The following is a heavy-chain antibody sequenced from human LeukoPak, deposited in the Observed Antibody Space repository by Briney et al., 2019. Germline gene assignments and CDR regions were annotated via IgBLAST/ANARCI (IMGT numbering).Heavy chain of an antibody. Sequence: SETLSLTCAVYGGSFSGYYWSWIRQPPGKGLEWIGEINHSGSTNYNPSLKSRVTISVDTSKNQFSLKLSSVTAADTAVYYCARHSIGGKRGFDYWGQGTLVTVSS. D-gene: IGHD4-23*01. V-gene: IGHV4-34*01. J-gene: IGHJ4*02. CDR1: GGSFSGYY. CDR3: ARHSIGGKRGFDY. CDR2: INHSGST.